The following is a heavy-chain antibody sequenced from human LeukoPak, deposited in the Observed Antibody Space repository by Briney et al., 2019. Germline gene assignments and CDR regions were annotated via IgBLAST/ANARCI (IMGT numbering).Heavy chain of an antibody. CDR3: AKNGDPGY. CDR2: ISGSGGST. J-gene: IGHJ4*02. D-gene: IGHD4-17*01. Sequence: PGGSLRLSCAASGFTFSNYAVSWVRQAPGKGLGWVSAISGSGGSTYYADSVKGRFTISRDNSKNTLYLHMNSLRAEDTAVYYCAKNGDPGYWGQGTLVTVSS. CDR1: GFTFSNYA. V-gene: IGHV3-23*01.